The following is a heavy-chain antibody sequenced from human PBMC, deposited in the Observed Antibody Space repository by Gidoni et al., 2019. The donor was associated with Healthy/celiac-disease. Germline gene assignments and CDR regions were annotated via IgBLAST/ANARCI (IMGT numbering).Heavy chain of an antibody. V-gene: IGHV3-11*06. CDR1: GFTFSDYY. CDR2: ISSSSSYT. Sequence: QVQLVESGGGLVKPGGSLSLSCAASGFTFSDYYMSWIRQAPGKGLEWVSYISSSSSYTNYADSVKGRFTISRDNAKNSLYLQMNSLRAEDTAVYYCARVDILTGYYFAGPFDPWGQGTLVTVSS. CDR3: ARVDILTGYYFAGPFDP. J-gene: IGHJ5*02. D-gene: IGHD3-9*01.